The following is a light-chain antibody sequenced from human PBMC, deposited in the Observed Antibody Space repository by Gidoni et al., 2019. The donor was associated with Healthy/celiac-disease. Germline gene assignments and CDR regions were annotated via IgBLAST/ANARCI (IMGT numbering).Light chain of an antibody. CDR1: QSVSSSY. J-gene: IGKJ4*01. CDR3: QQYGSSPLT. Sequence: EIVLTPPPGTLSLSPGERATLSCRPSQSVSSSYLAWYQQKPGQAPRLLIYGASSRATGIPDRFSGSGSGTDFTLTISRLEPEDFAVYYCQQYGSSPLTFGGGTKVEIK. CDR2: GAS. V-gene: IGKV3-20*01.